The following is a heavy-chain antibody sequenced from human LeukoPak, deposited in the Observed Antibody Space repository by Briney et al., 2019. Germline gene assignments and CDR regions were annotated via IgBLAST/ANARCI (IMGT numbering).Heavy chain of an antibody. CDR3: ARDLLWFGAVDY. Sequence: ASVKVSCKASGYTFTGYYMHWVRQAPGQGLEWMGWINPNSGGTNYAQKFQGRVTMTRDTSISTAYMELSRLRSGDTAVYYCARDLLWFGAVDYWGQGTLVTVSS. CDR1: GYTFTGYY. J-gene: IGHJ4*02. V-gene: IGHV1-2*02. D-gene: IGHD3-10*01. CDR2: INPNSGGT.